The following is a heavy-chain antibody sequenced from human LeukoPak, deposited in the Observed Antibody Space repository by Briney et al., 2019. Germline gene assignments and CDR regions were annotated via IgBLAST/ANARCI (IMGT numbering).Heavy chain of an antibody. Sequence: KRSGPTLVNPTQTLTLTCTFSGFSLSTGGVGVGWIRQPPGKGLEWLSLIYWDDDKRYSPSLKSRLTITKHTSKNQVVLTMTNMDPVDTATYYCARNRGYCSSTSCYVPFDYWGQGTLVTVSS. CDR3: ARNRGYCSSTSCYVPFDY. CDR1: GFSLSTGGVG. V-gene: IGHV2-5*02. J-gene: IGHJ4*02. D-gene: IGHD2-2*01. CDR2: IYWDDDK.